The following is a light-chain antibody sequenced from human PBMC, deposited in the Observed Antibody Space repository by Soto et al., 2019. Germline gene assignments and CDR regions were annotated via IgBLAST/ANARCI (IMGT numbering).Light chain of an antibody. CDR3: KQDDRFLFT. CDR2: GAS. V-gene: IGKV3-20*01. Sequence: EIVLTQSPGTLSLSPGERATLACRASQSVSSSYLAWYQQKPGQAPRLLIYGASNRATGIPDRFSGSGSGTDFTLTISRLEAEDFAVYYCKQDDRFLFTFGPVTKVDVK. CDR1: QSVSSSY. J-gene: IGKJ3*01.